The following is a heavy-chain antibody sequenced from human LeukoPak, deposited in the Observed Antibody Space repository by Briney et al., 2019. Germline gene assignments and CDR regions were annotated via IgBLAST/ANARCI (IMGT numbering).Heavy chain of an antibody. CDR3: AAPSSSCPFDY. J-gene: IGHJ4*02. D-gene: IGHD6-13*01. Sequence: ASVKVSCKASGYTFTSYAMHWVRQAPGQRLEWMGWINAGNGNTKYSQKFQGRVTITRDTSASTAYMKLSSLRSEDTAVYYCAAPSSSCPFDYWGQGSLVTVSS. CDR1: GYTFTSYA. V-gene: IGHV1-3*01. CDR2: INAGNGNT.